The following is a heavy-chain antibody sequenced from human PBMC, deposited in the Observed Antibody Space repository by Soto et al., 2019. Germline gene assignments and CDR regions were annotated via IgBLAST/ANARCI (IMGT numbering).Heavy chain of an antibody. J-gene: IGHJ4*02. V-gene: IGHV4-39*01. CDR2: ISYSGST. D-gene: IGHD3-9*01. CDR1: GSAISISSYN. CDR3: ARAYYDILTGYYRWSDYFDY. Sequence: PSENLSLSFNISGSAISISSYNWCWTRHPPGKGLEWIGSISYSGSTYYNPSLKIRVIISVDTSKNQFSLRLSSVTAADTAVYYCARAYYDILTGYYRWSDYFDYWGQG.